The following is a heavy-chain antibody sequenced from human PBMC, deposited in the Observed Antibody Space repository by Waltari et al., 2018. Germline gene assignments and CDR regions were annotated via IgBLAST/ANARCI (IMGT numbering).Heavy chain of an antibody. V-gene: IGHV3-9*01. CDR2: ISWNSGSI. CDR3: AKDINDSSGYYYGPSGFDY. CDR1: GFTFDDYA. Sequence: EVQLVESGGGLVQPGRSLRLSCAASGFTFDDYAMHWVRQAPGKGLEWVSGISWNSGSIGYADSVKGRFTISRDNAKNSLYLQMNSLRAEDTALYYCAKDINDSSGYYYGPSGFDYWGQGTLVTVSS. D-gene: IGHD3-22*01. J-gene: IGHJ4*02.